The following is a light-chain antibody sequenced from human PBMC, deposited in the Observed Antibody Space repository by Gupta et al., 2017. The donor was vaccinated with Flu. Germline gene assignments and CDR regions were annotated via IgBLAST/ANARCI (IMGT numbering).Light chain of an antibody. Sequence: LSQPLTVSVALGQTAKITCDGGNIGSKNVHRYQQKPGQDPVLVIFRAEKRPAGIPERFSGSNSGNTATLVISRADDDAEDDYFCQVWDSGTVSGTGTTVTVL. J-gene: IGLJ1*01. CDR3: QVWDSGTV. CDR1: NIGSKN. CDR2: RAE. V-gene: IGLV3-9*01.